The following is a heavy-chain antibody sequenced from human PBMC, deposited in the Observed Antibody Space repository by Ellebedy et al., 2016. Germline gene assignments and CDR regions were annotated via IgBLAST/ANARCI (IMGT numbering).Heavy chain of an antibody. CDR3: ARVNFAGGTRFDP. CDR1: GGSISSGDYY. D-gene: IGHD2-2*01. V-gene: IGHV4-30-4*01. CDR2: ISYSGSA. Sequence: SETLSLTXTVSGGSISSGDYYWSWIRQPPGKGLEWIGYISYSGSAYYNPSLKSRVTISVDTSKNQFSLKVNSVTAADTAVYYCARVNFAGGTRFDPWGQGTLVTVSS. J-gene: IGHJ5*02.